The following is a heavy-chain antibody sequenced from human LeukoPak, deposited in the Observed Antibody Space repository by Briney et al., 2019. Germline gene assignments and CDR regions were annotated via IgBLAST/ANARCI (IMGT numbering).Heavy chain of an antibody. CDR3: ARDRSNYLSGYYYYGMDV. D-gene: IGHD4-11*01. J-gene: IGHJ6*02. CDR2: IYSGGGT. V-gene: IGHV3-53*01. Sequence: GGSLRLSCAASGFTVSNTYMSWVRQAPGKGLEWVSLIYSGGGTYSADSVKGRFTISRDISKNTLYLQMNSLRAEDTAVYYCARDRSNYLSGYYYYGMDVWGQGTTVTVSS. CDR1: GFTVSNTY.